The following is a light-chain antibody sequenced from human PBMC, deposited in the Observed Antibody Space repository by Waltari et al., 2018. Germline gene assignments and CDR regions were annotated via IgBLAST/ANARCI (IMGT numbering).Light chain of an antibody. J-gene: IGKJ2*01. CDR2: DAN. V-gene: IGKV3-11*01. CDR3: QHRISWPYT. CDR1: QSVSGY. Sequence: EIVLTQSPATLSLSPGERATLSCRASQSVSGYLAWYQQRPGQAPRLLIYDANHRATGIPARFSGSGSGTDFTLTISSLEPEDFVVYYCQHRISWPYTFGQGTKLQN.